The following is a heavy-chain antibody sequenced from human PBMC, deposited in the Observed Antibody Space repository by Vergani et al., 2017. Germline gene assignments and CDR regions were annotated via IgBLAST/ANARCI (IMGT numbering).Heavy chain of an antibody. CDR1: GFTFSNAW. CDR3: AREMEEDIVVVVAALDY. Sequence: EVQLVESGGGLVKPGGSLRLSCAASGFTFSNAWMSWVRQAPGKGLEWVGRIKSKTDGGTTDYAAPVKGRFTISRDDSKNTLYLQMNSLRAEDTAVYYCAREMEEDIVVVVAALDYWGQGTLVTVSS. D-gene: IGHD2-15*01. CDR2: IKSKTDGGTT. J-gene: IGHJ4*02. V-gene: IGHV3-15*01.